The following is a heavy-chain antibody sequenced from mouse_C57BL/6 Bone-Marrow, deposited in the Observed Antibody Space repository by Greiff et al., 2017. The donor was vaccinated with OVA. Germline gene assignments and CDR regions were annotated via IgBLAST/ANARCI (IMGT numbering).Heavy chain of an antibody. J-gene: IGHJ2*01. CDR1: CFNIKDDY. D-gene: IGHD2-3*01. CDR2: IDPENGDT. V-gene: IGHV14-4*01. CDR3: TKEGWLLRFDY. Sequence: EVQLKQSGAELVRPGASVKLSCTASCFNIKDDYMHWVKQRPEQGLEWIGWIDPENGDTEYASKFQGKATITADTSSNTAYLQLSSLTSEDTAVYYCTKEGWLLRFDYWGQGTTLTVSS.